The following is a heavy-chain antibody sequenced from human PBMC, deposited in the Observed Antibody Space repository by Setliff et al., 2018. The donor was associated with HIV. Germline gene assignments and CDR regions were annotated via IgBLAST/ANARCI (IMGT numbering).Heavy chain of an antibody. J-gene: IGHJ6*03. CDR1: GGSISSSNKY. D-gene: IGHD1-1*01. CDR2: INHSGST. CDR3: ARDWNHYFYYMDV. V-gene: IGHV4-39*07. Sequence: PSETLSLTCTVSGGSISSSNKYWSWIRLPPGKGLEWIGEINHSGSTNYNPSLKSRVTISVDTSKNQFSLKLTSVTAADTAVYYCARDWNHYFYYMDVWGKGTTVTVSS.